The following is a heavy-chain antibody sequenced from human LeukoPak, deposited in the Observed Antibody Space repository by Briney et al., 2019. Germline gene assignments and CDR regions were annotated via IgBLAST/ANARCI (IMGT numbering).Heavy chain of an antibody. D-gene: IGHD1-26*01. CDR1: GFTFSTYG. CDR2: IRYDGGNK. V-gene: IGHV3-30*02. CDR3: ARPLGEWELLVLGFDY. Sequence: GGSLRLSCAASGFTFSTYGMHWVRQAPGKGLEWVAFIRYDGGNKYYVDSVKGRFTISRDNAKNSLYLQMNSLRVEDTAVYYCARPLGEWELLVLGFDYWGQGTLVTVSS. J-gene: IGHJ4*02.